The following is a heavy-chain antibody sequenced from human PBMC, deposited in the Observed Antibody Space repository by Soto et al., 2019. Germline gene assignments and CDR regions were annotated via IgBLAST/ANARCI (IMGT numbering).Heavy chain of an antibody. J-gene: IGHJ6*02. D-gene: IGHD2-15*01. V-gene: IGHV3-48*02. Sequence: GGSLRLFCAPSGFPFSSYDMNWARQAPGKGLEWVSYISSNSYTIYYADSVKGRFTISRDNAKNSLYLQMNSLRDEDTAVYYCATESVLLAAKVYYGMDVWGQGTTVTV. CDR2: ISSNSYTI. CDR1: GFPFSSYD. CDR3: ATESVLLAAKVYYGMDV.